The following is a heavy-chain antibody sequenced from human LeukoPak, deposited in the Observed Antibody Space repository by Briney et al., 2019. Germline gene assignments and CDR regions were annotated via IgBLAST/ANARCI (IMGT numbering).Heavy chain of an antibody. V-gene: IGHV4-59*01. J-gene: IGHJ4*02. Sequence: SETLSLTCTVSGGSITAYYWSWIRQPPGKGREWSGYIFFSGSTRYNPSLKRRVTMSMDTSKSQLSLRLSSVTAADTAVYYCVRGHAVADREWGQGTLVIVSS. CDR2: IFFSGST. CDR1: GGSITAYY. CDR3: VRGHAVADRE. D-gene: IGHD6-19*01.